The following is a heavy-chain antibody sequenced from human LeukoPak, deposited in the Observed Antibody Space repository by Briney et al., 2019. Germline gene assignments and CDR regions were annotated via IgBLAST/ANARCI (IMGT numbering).Heavy chain of an antibody. Sequence: PGGSLRLSCAASEFTFSNYWMSWVRQAPGKGLEWVANIKQDGIEKYYVDSVKGRFTISRDNAKNSLYLQMNSLRAEDTAVYYCAKAGAVVVVAAKYFDYWGQGTLVTVSS. CDR2: IKQDGIEK. V-gene: IGHV3-7*03. CDR3: AKAGAVVVVAAKYFDY. CDR1: EFTFSNYW. D-gene: IGHD2-15*01. J-gene: IGHJ4*02.